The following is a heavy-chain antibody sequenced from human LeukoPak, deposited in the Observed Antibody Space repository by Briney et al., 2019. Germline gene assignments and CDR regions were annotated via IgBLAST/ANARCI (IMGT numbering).Heavy chain of an antibody. D-gene: IGHD1-1*01. CDR1: GGSISSGGYY. J-gene: IGHJ4*02. V-gene: IGHV4-30-2*01. CDR2: IYHSGST. Sequence: SETLSLTCTVSGGSISSGGYYWSWIRQPPGKGLEWIGYIYHSGSTYYNPSLKSRVTISVDRSKNQFSLKLSSVTAADTAVYYCARDRSGERGFDYWGQGTLVTVSS. CDR3: ARDRSGERGFDY.